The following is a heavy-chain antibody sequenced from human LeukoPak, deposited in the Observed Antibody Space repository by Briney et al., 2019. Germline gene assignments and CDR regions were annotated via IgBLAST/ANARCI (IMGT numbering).Heavy chain of an antibody. CDR3: ARDLRNYYGSGSYEDY. J-gene: IGHJ4*02. V-gene: IGHV3-23*01. D-gene: IGHD3-10*01. Sequence: PGGSLRLSCAASGFTFSSYAMSWVRQAPGKGLEWVSAISGSGGSTYYADSVKGRFTISRDNSKNTLYLQMNSLRAEDTAVYYCARDLRNYYGSGSYEDYWGQGTLVTVSS. CDR1: GFTFSSYA. CDR2: ISGSGGST.